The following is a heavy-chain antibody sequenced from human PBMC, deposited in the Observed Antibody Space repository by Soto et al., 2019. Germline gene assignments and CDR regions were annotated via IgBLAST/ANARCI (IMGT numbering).Heavy chain of an antibody. Sequence: QVQLVQSGAEVKKPGASVKVSCKASGYTFTGYYMHWVRQAPGQGLEWMGWINPNSGGTNYAQKYPGWFNMTRDTSISTAYMELSRLRSDDTAVYYCASSDCGGDCHFDYWGQGTLVTVSS. J-gene: IGHJ4*02. CDR3: ASSDCGGDCHFDY. D-gene: IGHD2-21*02. V-gene: IGHV1-2*04. CDR2: INPNSGGT. CDR1: GYTFTGYY.